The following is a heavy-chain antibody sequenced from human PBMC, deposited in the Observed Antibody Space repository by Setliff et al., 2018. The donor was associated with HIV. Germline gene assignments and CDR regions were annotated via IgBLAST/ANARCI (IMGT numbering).Heavy chain of an antibody. D-gene: IGHD4-17*01. CDR2: VEPQHGET. Sequence: ASVKVSCKASGYTFTDYYMHWVQQAPGKGLEWMGRVEPQHGETIFAGKFQGRVTITVDASTSIVDMEISSLRSEDTAVYYCTRGPEVTTVTNPLTAEYFQHWGQGTPVTVSS. V-gene: IGHV1-69-2*01. J-gene: IGHJ1*01. CDR3: TRGPEVTTVTNPLTAEYFQH. CDR1: GYTFTDYY.